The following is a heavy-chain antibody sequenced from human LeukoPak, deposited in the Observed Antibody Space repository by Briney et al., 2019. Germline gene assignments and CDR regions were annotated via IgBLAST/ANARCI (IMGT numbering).Heavy chain of an antibody. V-gene: IGHV3-21*01. J-gene: IGHJ6*02. CDR1: GFTFSSYA. CDR2: ISSSSSYI. D-gene: IGHD3-3*01. CDR3: ARARGSTYYDFWSGYIPDGMDV. Sequence: GRSLRLSCAASGFTFSSYAMNWVRQAPGKGLEWVSSISSSSSYIYYADSVKGRFTISRDNAKNSLYLQMNSLRAEDTAVYYCARARGSTYYDFWSGYIPDGMDVWGQGTTVTVSS.